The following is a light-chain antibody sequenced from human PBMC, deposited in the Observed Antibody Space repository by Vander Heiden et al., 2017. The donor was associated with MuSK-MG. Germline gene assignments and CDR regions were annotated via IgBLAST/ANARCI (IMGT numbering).Light chain of an antibody. V-gene: IGKV1-12*01. Sequence: DIRVTQSPPSVSASVGDTVTITCRASEGIRDRLAWYQQRPRTAPTLLIYSASTLQSGVPSRFSGTGSGTDFTLTITSLQPEDAATYFCQQGASFPYTFGQGTKLEIK. CDR2: SAS. J-gene: IGKJ2*01. CDR3: QQGASFPYT. CDR1: EGIRDR.